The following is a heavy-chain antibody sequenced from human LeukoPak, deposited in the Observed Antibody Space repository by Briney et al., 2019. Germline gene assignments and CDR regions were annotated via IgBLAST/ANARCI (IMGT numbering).Heavy chain of an antibody. Sequence: TSETLSLTCTVSGGSISSSSYYWGWIRQPPGKGLEWIGSIYYSGSTYYNPSLKSRVTISVDTPKNQFSLKLSSVTAADTAVYYCARQLGYCSSTSCYAVKVDYWGQGTLVTVSS. J-gene: IGHJ4*02. D-gene: IGHD2-2*01. V-gene: IGHV4-39*01. CDR1: GGSISSSSYY. CDR3: ARQLGYCSSTSCYAVKVDY. CDR2: IYYSGST.